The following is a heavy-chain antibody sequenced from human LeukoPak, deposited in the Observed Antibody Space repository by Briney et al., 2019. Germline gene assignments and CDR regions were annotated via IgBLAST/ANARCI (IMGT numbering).Heavy chain of an antibody. CDR1: GSTFSSYV. J-gene: IGHJ3*02. CDR3: ARGWRVSGAFDI. CDR2: ISGSGDTA. V-gene: IGHV3-23*01. Sequence: PGGSLRLSCVVSGSTFSSYVMSWVRQAPGKGLEWVSIISGSGDTAHYADSVKGRFTISRDNSKNTLYLQMNSLRAEDTAVYYCARGWRVSGAFDIWGQGTMVTVSS. D-gene: IGHD2-15*01.